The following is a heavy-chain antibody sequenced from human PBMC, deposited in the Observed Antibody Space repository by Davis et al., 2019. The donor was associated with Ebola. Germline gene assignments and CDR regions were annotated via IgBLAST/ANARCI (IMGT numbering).Heavy chain of an antibody. J-gene: IGHJ4*02. CDR1: GGSISSYY. V-gene: IGHV4-59*12. D-gene: IGHD3-16*02. Sequence: MPSETLSLTCTVSGGSISSYYWSWIRQPPGKGLEWIGYIYYSGSTNYNPSLKSRVTISVDTSKNQFSLKLSPVTAADTAVYYCARLRGVWGSYRNYFDYWGQGTLVTVSS. CDR3: ARLRGVWGSYRNYFDY. CDR2: IYYSGST.